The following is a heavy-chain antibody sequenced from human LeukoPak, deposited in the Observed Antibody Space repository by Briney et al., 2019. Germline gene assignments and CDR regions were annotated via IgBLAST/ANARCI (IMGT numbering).Heavy chain of an antibody. D-gene: IGHD1-14*01. CDR2: IYYSGST. Sequence: SETLSLTCTVSGGSISSGSYYWGWIRQPPRKGLEWIGNIYYSGSTYYNPSLKSRVSISVDTSKNQFSLKLTSVTAADTAVYYCARAPEYGLYYFDYWGQGTLVTVSS. CDR1: GGSISSGSYY. CDR3: ARAPEYGLYYFDY. V-gene: IGHV4-39*07. J-gene: IGHJ4*02.